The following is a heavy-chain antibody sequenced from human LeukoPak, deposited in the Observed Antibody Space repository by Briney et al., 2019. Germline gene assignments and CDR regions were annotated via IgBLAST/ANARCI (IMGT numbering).Heavy chain of an antibody. V-gene: IGHV1-69*05. D-gene: IGHD3-16*01. CDR1: GGTFSSYA. J-gene: IGHJ5*02. CDR2: IIPIFGTA. CDR3: TSTYVAQNWFDP. Sequence: SVKVSCKASGGTFSSYAISWVRQAPGQGLEWMGRIIPIFGTANYAQKFQGRVTITTDESTSTAYMELSSLRSEDTAVYYCTSTYVAQNWFDPWGQGTLVTVAS.